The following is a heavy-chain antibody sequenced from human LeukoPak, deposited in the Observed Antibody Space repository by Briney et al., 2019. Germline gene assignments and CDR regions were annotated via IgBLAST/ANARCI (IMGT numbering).Heavy chain of an antibody. D-gene: IGHD3-10*01. Sequence: GGSPRLSCAASGFTFSSYSMNWVRRAPGKGLEWVSYISSSSSTIYYADSVKGRFTISRDNAKNSLYLQMNSLRAEDTAVYYCAGELLGLSFDYWGQGTLVTVSS. CDR3: AGELLGLSFDY. J-gene: IGHJ4*02. V-gene: IGHV3-48*01. CDR2: ISSSSSTI. CDR1: GFTFSSYS.